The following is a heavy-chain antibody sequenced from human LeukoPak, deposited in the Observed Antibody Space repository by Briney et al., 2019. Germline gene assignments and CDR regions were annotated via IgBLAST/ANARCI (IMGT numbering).Heavy chain of an antibody. CDR1: GGSISSSSYY. D-gene: IGHD1-26*01. CDR3: ARLRGTLPDY. V-gene: IGHV4-39*07. Sequence: SETLSLTCTVSGGSISSSSYYWGWIRQPPGKGLEWIGSIYYSGSTYYNPSLKSRVTISVDTSKNQFSLKLSSVTAADTAVYYCARLRGTLPDYWGQGTLVTVSS. J-gene: IGHJ4*02. CDR2: IYYSGST.